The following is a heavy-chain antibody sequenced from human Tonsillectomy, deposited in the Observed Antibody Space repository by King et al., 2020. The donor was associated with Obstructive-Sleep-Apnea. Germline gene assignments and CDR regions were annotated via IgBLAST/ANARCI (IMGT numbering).Heavy chain of an antibody. CDR3: AREPYYYGMDV. CDR1: GFTFSNYW. Sequence: VQLAESGGGLVQPGGSLRLSCAASGFTFSNYWMHWVRQVPGKGLVWVSRINRDGSSTTYAGSVKGRFTISRDNAKNTLYMQMYSLRAEDTALYYCAREPYYYGMDVWGQGTTVTVSS. V-gene: IGHV3-74*01. CDR2: INRDGSST. J-gene: IGHJ6*02.